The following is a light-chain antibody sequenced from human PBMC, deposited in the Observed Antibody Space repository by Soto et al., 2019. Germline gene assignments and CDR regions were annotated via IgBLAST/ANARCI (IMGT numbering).Light chain of an antibody. CDR2: AAS. CDR3: QQYHTDWT. Sequence: DIQMTQSPSTLSASVGDTVTITCRASESIDNWLAWYQQKPGKAPKLLIFAASTLVRGVPSRFSGRGSGTEFTLTIRSLQGDDYATFYCQQYHTDWTFGQGTKVEIK. CDR1: ESIDNW. J-gene: IGKJ1*01. V-gene: IGKV1-5*01.